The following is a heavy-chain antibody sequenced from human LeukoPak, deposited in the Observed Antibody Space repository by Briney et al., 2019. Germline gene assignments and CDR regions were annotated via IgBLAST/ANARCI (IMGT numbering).Heavy chain of an antibody. CDR3: AKSFRSTSLDY. J-gene: IGHJ4*02. D-gene: IGHD2-2*01. V-gene: IGHV3-30*18. Sequence: SLRLSCAASGFTFSSYGMHWVRQAPGKGLEWVAVISYDGSNKYYADSVKGRFTISRDNSRNTLYLQMNSLRAGDTAVYYCAKSFRSTSLDYWGQGTLVTVSS. CDR2: ISYDGSNK. CDR1: GFTFSSYG.